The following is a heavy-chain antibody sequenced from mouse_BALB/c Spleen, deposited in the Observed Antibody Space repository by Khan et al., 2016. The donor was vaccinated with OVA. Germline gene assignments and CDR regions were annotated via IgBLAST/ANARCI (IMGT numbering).Heavy chain of an antibody. D-gene: IGHD2-4*01. V-gene: IGHV3-2*02. Sequence: VQLKESGPGLVKPSQSLSLTCTVTGYSITSEFAWNWIRQFPGNKLEWMGYISYSGNTRYNPSLKSLISITRDTSRNQFFLQLNSVTTADTATXYCARKDYYDYDPFPYWGQGTLVTVSA. J-gene: IGHJ3*01. CDR3: ARKDYYDYDPFPY. CDR1: GYSITSEFA. CDR2: ISYSGNT.